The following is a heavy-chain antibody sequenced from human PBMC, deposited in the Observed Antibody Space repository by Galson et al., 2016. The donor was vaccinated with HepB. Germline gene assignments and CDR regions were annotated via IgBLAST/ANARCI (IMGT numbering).Heavy chain of an antibody. CDR3: ARLHLEWLNDYYSDYSMDV. V-gene: IGHV1-18*04. Sequence: SVKVSCKASGYRFDHYGISWVRQAPGQRLEWMGWISAYNGRTKYAQKFQDRVTMTKDTSTNTAYMELRGLRTDDTAVYYCARLHLEWLNDYYSDYSMDVWGQGTTVTVSS. CDR1: GYRFDHYG. J-gene: IGHJ6*03. D-gene: IGHD3-3*01. CDR2: ISAYNGRT.